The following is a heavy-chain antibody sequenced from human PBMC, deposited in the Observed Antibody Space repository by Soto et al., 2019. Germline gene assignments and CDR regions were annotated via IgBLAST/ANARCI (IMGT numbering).Heavy chain of an antibody. Sequence: GGSLRLSCTASGFTFGDYAMSWFRQAPGKGLEWVGFIRSKAYGGTTEYAASVKGRFTISRDDSKSIAYLQMNSLKTEDTAVYYCTRDAGGSSSHYYYYGMDVWGQGTTVTVSS. CDR2: IRSKAYGGTT. D-gene: IGHD6-6*01. CDR3: TRDAGGSSSHYYYYGMDV. CDR1: GFTFGDYA. J-gene: IGHJ6*02. V-gene: IGHV3-49*03.